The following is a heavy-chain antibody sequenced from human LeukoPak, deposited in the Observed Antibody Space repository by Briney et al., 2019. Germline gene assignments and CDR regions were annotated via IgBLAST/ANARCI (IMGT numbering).Heavy chain of an antibody. CDR2: MSYDGSNK. CDR3: AKSGDNISCYVCGMDV. CDR1: GFTFSSYG. Sequence: GGSLRLSCAASGFTFSSYGMHWVRQAPGKGLEWVAVMSYDGSNKYYADSVKGRFTVSRDNSKNTLYLQMNSLRAEDTAVYYCAKSGDNISCYVCGMDVWGQGTTVTVSS. V-gene: IGHV3-30*18. J-gene: IGHJ6*02. D-gene: IGHD3-22*01.